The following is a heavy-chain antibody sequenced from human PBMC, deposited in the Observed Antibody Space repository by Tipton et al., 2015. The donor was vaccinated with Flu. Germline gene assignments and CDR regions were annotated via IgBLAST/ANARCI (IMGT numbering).Heavy chain of an antibody. D-gene: IGHD1-26*01. J-gene: IGHJ6*02. CDR1: GGSISNYY. CDR3: ARSGNYLYFNAMDV. Sequence: TLSLTCTVSGGSISNYYWSWIRQPAGKGLEWIGRMYITGSTNYNPSLKSRVAMSLDTSKNQFSLRLSYVTSADTALYYCARSGNYLYFNAMDVRGQGATVTVSS. CDR2: MYITGST. V-gene: IGHV4-4*07.